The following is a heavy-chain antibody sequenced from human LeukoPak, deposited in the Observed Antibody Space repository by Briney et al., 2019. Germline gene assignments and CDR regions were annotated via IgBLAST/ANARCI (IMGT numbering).Heavy chain of an antibody. CDR3: ATEGTVGRGSFGWFDS. D-gene: IGHD3-16*01. J-gene: IGHJ5*01. V-gene: IGHV3-7*01. CDR1: GFTFTDYW. CDR2: IKEDGTVK. Sequence: GGSLRLSCVTSGFTFTDYWMTWVRQAPGKGLEWVANIKEDGTVKYYVDSVKGRFSISRDNAKNSLYLQLNSLRVEDTAVYYCATEGTVGRGSFGWFDSWGQGTLVTVSS.